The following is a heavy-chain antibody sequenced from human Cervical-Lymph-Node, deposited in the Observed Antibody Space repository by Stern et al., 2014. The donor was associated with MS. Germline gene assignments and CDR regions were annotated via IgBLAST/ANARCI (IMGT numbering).Heavy chain of an antibody. CDR2: ITGHRSNT. V-gene: IGHV3-33*05. D-gene: IGHD3-22*01. CDR1: GFTFSSHG. J-gene: IGHJ3*01. CDR3: ARDCPHYDHNGRGDAFDV. Sequence: VQLVESGGGVVQPGRSLRLSCAASGFTFSSHGLHWVRQAPGKGLQWVALITGHRSNTWYADSLKGRFTISRDSSANTMFLQMNNLRLEDAAVYYCARDCPHYDHNGRGDAFDVWGQGAMVTVSS.